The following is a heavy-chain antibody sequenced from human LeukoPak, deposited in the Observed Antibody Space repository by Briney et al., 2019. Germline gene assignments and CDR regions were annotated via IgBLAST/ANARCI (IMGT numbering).Heavy chain of an antibody. CDR2: ISGSGGST. V-gene: IGHV3-23*01. J-gene: IGHJ4*02. CDR1: GFTFSSYA. D-gene: IGHD2-15*01. Sequence: GGSLRLSCAASGFTFSSYAMSWVRQAPGKGLEWVSAISGSGGSTYYAGSVKGRFTISRDNSKNTLYLQMNSLRAEDTAVYYCAKDLVVVAATGVDYWGQGTLVTVSS. CDR3: AKDLVVVAATGVDY.